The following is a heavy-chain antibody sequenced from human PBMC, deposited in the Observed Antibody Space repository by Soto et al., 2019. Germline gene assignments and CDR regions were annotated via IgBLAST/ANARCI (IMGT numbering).Heavy chain of an antibody. CDR1: GFTFSSYA. Sequence: GGSLRLSCAASGFTFSSYAMSWVRQAPGKGLEWVSAISGSGGSTYYADSVKGRFTISRDNSKNTLYLQMNSLRAEDTAVYYCAKDGGTYYDYIWGSYRSISFDYWGQGTLVTVSS. CDR2: ISGSGGST. V-gene: IGHV3-23*01. J-gene: IGHJ4*02. D-gene: IGHD3-16*02. CDR3: AKDGGTYYDYIWGSYRSISFDY.